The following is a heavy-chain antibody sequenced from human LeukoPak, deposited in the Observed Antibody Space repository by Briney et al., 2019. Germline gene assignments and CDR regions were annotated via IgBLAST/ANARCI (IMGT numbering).Heavy chain of an antibody. D-gene: IGHD1-14*01. J-gene: IGHJ6*03. CDR3: ARGGFERGENYRNYYYYYYIDV. V-gene: IGHV4-61*02. Sequence: PSETLSLTCTVSGGSISSSSYYWSWIRQPAGQGLEWIGRIYTSGSTNYNPSLKSRVTISVDTSKNQFSLKLSSVTAADTAVYYCARGGFERGENYRNYYYYYYIDVWGKGTTVTVSS. CDR1: GGSISSSSYY. CDR2: IYTSGST.